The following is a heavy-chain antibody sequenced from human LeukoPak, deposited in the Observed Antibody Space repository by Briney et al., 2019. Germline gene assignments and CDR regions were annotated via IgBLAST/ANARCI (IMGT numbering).Heavy chain of an antibody. V-gene: IGHV4-34*01. CDR1: GGSFSGYY. CDR3: ARGGGYCSSTSCPNTNWFDP. D-gene: IGHD2-2*01. Sequence: SETLSLTCAVYGGSFSGYYWSWIRQPPGKGLERIGEINHSGSTNYNPSLKSRVTISVDTSKNQFSLKLSSVTAADTAVYYCARGGGYCSSTSCPNTNWFDPWGQGTLVTVSS. J-gene: IGHJ5*02. CDR2: INHSGST.